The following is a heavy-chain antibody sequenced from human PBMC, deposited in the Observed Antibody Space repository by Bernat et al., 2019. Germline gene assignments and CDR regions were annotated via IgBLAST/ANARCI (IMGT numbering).Heavy chain of an antibody. V-gene: IGHV3-30*18. J-gene: IGHJ6*02. Sequence: QVQLVESGGGVVQPGRSLRLSCAASGFTFSSYGMHWVRQAPGKGLEWVAVISYDGCNKYYADSVKGRFTISRDNSKNTLYLQMNSLRAEDTAVYYCAKVYYDILTGYYFPQESYGMDVWGQGTTVTVSS. CDR1: GFTFSSYG. CDR2: ISYDGCNK. D-gene: IGHD3-9*01. CDR3: AKVYYDILTGYYFPQESYGMDV.